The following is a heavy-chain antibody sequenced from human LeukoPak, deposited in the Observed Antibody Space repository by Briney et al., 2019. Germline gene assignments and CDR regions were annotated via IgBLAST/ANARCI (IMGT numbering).Heavy chain of an antibody. V-gene: IGHV3-33*01. CDR3: ARDSELRAFDI. CDR2: IWYDGSNK. CDR1: GFTFSSYG. D-gene: IGHD1-26*01. Sequence: GGSLRLSCAASGFTFSSYGMHWVRQAPGKRLEWVAVIWYDGSNKYYADSVKGRFTISRDNSKNTLYLQMNSLRAEDTAVYYCARDSELRAFDIWGQGTMVTVSS. J-gene: IGHJ3*02.